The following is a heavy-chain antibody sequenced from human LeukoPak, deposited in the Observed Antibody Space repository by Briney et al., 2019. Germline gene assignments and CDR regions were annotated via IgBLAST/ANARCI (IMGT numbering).Heavy chain of an antibody. CDR2: VYYSET. Sequence: SETLSLTCTVSGGSISSISYYWGWIRQPPEKGLEWIGTVYYSETYYNPSLKSRVTISADTSENQFSLKLSSVTAADTAVYYCARQTGSGLFILPGGQGTLVTVSS. CDR3: ARQTGSGLFILP. D-gene: IGHD3/OR15-3a*01. CDR1: GGSISSISYY. V-gene: IGHV4-39*07. J-gene: IGHJ4*02.